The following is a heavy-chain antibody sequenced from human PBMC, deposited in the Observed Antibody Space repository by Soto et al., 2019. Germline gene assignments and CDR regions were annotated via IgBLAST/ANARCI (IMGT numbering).Heavy chain of an antibody. J-gene: IGHJ6*02. D-gene: IGHD2-2*02. CDR2: IYSSGST. CDR1: VGSVSSDTHY. Sequence: SETLSLTCTVSVGSVSSDTHYWSWIRQPPGKRLEWIGFIYSSGSTNYNPSLNSRVTMSVDTSKNQFSLKLRSVIVADTAVYHCARFVRSCSGTTCYTRADVWGQGTTVTVSS. V-gene: IGHV4-61*01. CDR3: ARFVRSCSGTTCYTRADV.